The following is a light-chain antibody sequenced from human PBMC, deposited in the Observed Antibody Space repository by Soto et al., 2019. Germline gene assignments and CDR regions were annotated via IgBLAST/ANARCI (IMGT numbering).Light chain of an antibody. Sequence: EIVLTQPPGTLSLSPGERATLSCRASQSVSSSYLAWYQQKPGQAPRLLIYGASSRATGIPDRFSGSGSGTDFTLTISRLEPEDFAVYYCQQYGSSPVTFGQGTKLEIK. V-gene: IGKV3-20*01. CDR2: GAS. CDR3: QQYGSSPVT. CDR1: QSVSSSY. J-gene: IGKJ2*01.